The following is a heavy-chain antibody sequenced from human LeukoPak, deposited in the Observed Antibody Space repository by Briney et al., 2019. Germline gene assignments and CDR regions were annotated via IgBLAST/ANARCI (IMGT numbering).Heavy chain of an antibody. Sequence: ASVNVSCKASGYTFTNYAISWVRQAPGQGLEWMGWISAYNGNTNYVQSLQGRVTMTTDTSTTTAYMELRSLRSDDTAVYYCARDQGVAAAGDYWGQGTLVTVTS. V-gene: IGHV1-18*01. CDR3: ARDQGVAAAGDY. D-gene: IGHD6-13*01. J-gene: IGHJ4*02. CDR2: ISAYNGNT. CDR1: GYTFTNYA.